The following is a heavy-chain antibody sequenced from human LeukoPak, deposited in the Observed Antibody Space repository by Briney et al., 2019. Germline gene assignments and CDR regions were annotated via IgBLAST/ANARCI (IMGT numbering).Heavy chain of an antibody. CDR2: IYYSGST. D-gene: IGHD7-27*01. CDR3: ARTNWGGLDYFDY. V-gene: IGHV4-39*01. J-gene: IGHJ4*02. CDR1: GGSISSSSYY. Sequence: SETLSLTCTVSGGSISSSSYYWGWIRQPPGKGLEWIGSIYYSGSTYYNPSLKSRVTISVDTSKNQFSLKLSSVTAADTAVYYCARTNWGGLDYFDYWGQGTLVTVPS.